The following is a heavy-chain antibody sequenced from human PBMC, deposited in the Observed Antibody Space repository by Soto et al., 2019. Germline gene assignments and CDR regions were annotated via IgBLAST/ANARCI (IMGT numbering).Heavy chain of an antibody. V-gene: IGHV3-13*01. D-gene: IGHD2-2*01. Sequence: GGSLRLSCAASGFTFSRYDIHWVRQATGKGLEWVSAIGSAGDTHYAGSAKGRFTISRENAKTSAYLQMNSLRAEDTAVYYCARETSTGNYYMDVWGKGTTVTVSS. CDR1: GFTFSRYD. CDR2: IGSAGDT. CDR3: ARETSTGNYYMDV. J-gene: IGHJ6*03.